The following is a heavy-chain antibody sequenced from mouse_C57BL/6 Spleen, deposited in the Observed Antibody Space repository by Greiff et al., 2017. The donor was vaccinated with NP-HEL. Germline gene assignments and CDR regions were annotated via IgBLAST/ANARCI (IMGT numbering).Heavy chain of an antibody. CDR2: INYDGSST. CDR1: GFTFSDYY. CDR3: ARGDYYGSSYAWFAY. V-gene: IGHV5-16*01. D-gene: IGHD1-1*01. Sequence: EVKVVESEGGLVQPGSSMKLSCTASGFTFSDYYMAWVRQVPEKGLEWVANINYDGSSTYYLDSLKSRFIISRDNAKNILYLQMSSLKSEDTATYYCARGDYYGSSYAWFAYWGQGTLVTVSA. J-gene: IGHJ3*01.